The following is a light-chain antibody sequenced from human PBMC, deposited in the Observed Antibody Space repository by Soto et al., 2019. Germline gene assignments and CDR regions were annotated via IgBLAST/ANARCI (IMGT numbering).Light chain of an antibody. V-gene: IGKV4-1*01. Sequence: DIVMTQSPDSLAVSLGERATFNCKSSQSILDRSKNKYYLAWYQQKSGQPPKLLIYWASLRESGVPDGFTGSGSGTDFTLTISSLQAEDVAVYYCQQYFTSPWTFGQGTKVEI. J-gene: IGKJ1*01. CDR2: WAS. CDR3: QQYFTSPWT. CDR1: QSILDRSKNKYY.